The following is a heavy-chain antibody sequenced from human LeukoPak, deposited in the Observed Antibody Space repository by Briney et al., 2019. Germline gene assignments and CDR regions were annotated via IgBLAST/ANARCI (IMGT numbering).Heavy chain of an antibody. V-gene: IGHV3-30*02. D-gene: IGHD2-21*02. CDR1: GFTFSSYG. CDR2: IRYDGSNK. Sequence: PGGSLRLSCAASGFTFSSYGMHWVRQAPGKGLEWVAFIRYDGSNKYYADSVKGRFTISRDNSKNTLYLQMNSLRAEDTAVYYCAKVSRAWATAIIPFDYWGQGTLVTVSS. J-gene: IGHJ4*02. CDR3: AKVSRAWATAIIPFDY.